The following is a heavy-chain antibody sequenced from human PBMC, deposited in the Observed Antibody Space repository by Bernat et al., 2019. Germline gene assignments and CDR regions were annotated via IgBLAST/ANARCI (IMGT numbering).Heavy chain of an antibody. V-gene: IGHV3-15*01. Sequence: EVQLVESGGGLVKPGGSLRLSCAASGFTFSNAWMSWVRQAPGKGLEWVGRIKSKTDGGTTDYAAPVKGRFTISRDDSKNTLYLQMNSLKTEDTAVYYCTTDGTSNLYCSGGSCYYDFDYWGQGTLVTVSS. CDR3: TTDGTSNLYCSGGSCYYDFDY. CDR1: GFTFSNAW. CDR2: IKSKTDGGTT. D-gene: IGHD2-15*01. J-gene: IGHJ4*02.